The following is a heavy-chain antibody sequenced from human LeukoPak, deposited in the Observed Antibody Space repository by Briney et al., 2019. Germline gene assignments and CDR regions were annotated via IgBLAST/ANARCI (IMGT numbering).Heavy chain of an antibody. CDR1: GYTFTSYD. CDR2: MNPNSGNT. Sequence: ASVKVSCKASGYTFTSYDINWVRQATGQGLEWMGWMNPNSGNTGYAQKFQGRVTMTRDTSISTAYMELSRLRSDDTAVYYCARDRGGWFGELFFDYWGQGTLVTVSS. D-gene: IGHD3-10*01. J-gene: IGHJ4*02. V-gene: IGHV1-8*01. CDR3: ARDRGGWFGELFFDY.